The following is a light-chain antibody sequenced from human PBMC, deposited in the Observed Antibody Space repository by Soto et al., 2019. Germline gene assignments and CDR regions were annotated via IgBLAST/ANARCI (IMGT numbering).Light chain of an antibody. V-gene: IGKV1-39*01. CDR1: QSISRF. CDR2: GTS. J-gene: IGKJ1*01. Sequence: DIQMTQSPSSLSASIGDRVTITCRASQSISRFLNWYQQKPGKAPKLLIYGTSTLESGVPSRFSGSGSETDFSLTISSLQPEDFATSYCQQRYTFPWTFGQGTKVETK. CDR3: QQRYTFPWT.